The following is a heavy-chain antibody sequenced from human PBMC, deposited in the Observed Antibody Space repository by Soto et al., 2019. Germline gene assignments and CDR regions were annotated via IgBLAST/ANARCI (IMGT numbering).Heavy chain of an antibody. Sequence: SETLSLTCAVYGGSFSGYYWSWIRQPPGKGLEWIGEINHSGSTNYNPSLKSRVTISVDTSKNQFSLKLSSVTAADTAVYYCARLEGLATISYYFDFWGPGALVTVSS. D-gene: IGHD3-9*01. J-gene: IGHJ4*02. V-gene: IGHV4-34*01. CDR2: INHSGST. CDR1: GGSFSGYY. CDR3: ARLEGLATISYYFDF.